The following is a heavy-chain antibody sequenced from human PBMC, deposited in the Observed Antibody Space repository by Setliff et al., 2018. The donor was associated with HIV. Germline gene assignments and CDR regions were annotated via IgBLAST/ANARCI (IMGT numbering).Heavy chain of an antibody. Sequence: SETLSLTCYVSGGSISSRDSSWTWIRQPPGKGLEWIAHIYSSGSPYYNPSLKSRLVISVDTSQNQFSLKLSSVTAADTAVYYCAREAGHGSSLYYFDYWGQGTLVTVSS. CDR3: AREAGHGSSLYYFDY. J-gene: IGHJ4*02. V-gene: IGHV4-30-4*01. CDR2: IYSSGSP. D-gene: IGHD6-13*01. CDR1: GGSISSRDSS.